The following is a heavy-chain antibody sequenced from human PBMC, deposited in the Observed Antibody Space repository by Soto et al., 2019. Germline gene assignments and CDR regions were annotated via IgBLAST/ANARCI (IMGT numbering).Heavy chain of an antibody. D-gene: IGHD3-10*01. CDR2: INGNNGNT. CDR1: GYTFTSYS. Sequence: QVQLVQSGAEEKKPGASVKVSCKASGYTFTSYSMHWVRQAPGQRLEWMGWINGNNGNTRYSLKFQVRVTITRDTSASTDYMELGSLRSEDTAVYYCARPMNYNDYLDYWGQGTLVTVSS. CDR3: ARPMNYNDYLDY. J-gene: IGHJ4*02. V-gene: IGHV1-3*05.